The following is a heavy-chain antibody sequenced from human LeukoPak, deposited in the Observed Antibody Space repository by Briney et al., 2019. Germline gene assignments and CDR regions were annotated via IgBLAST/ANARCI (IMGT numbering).Heavy chain of an antibody. J-gene: IGHJ4*02. D-gene: IGHD3-22*01. V-gene: IGHV4-59*01. CDR2: IYYSGST. CDR1: GGSISRYY. Sequence: SETLSLTCTVSGGSISRYYWSWIRQPPGKGLEWIGYIYYSGSTNYNPSRKSRVTISVDTSKKQFSLKLSSVAAADTAVYYCARVSGYYDSSGYYPKKYYFDYWGQGTLVTVSS. CDR3: ARVSGYYDSSGYYPKKYYFDY.